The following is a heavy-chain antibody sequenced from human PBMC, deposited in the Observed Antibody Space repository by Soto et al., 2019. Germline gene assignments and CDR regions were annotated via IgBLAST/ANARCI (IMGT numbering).Heavy chain of an antibody. V-gene: IGHV4-31*03. CDR2: IYYSGST. CDR3: ARDRVYCGGDCYFDY. D-gene: IGHD2-21*02. J-gene: IGHJ4*02. Sequence: SETLSLTCTVSGGSISSGGYYWSWIRQHPGKGLEWIGYIYYSGSTYYNPSLKSRVTISVDTSKNQFSLKLSSVTAADTAVYYCARDRVYCGGDCYFDYWGQGTLVTVSS. CDR1: GGSISSGGYY.